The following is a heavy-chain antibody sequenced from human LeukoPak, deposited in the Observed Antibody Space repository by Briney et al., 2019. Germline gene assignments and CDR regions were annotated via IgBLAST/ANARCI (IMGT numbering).Heavy chain of an antibody. CDR1: GGSISSYY. D-gene: IGHD4-11*01. Sequence: SETLSLTCTVSGGSISSYYWSWIRQPPGKGLEWIGYIYYSGSTNYNPSLKSRVTISVDTSKNQFSLKLSSVTAADTAVYYCARAGTTLLLDYWGQGTLVTVSS. CDR3: ARAGTTLLLDY. CDR2: IYYSGST. V-gene: IGHV4-59*01. J-gene: IGHJ4*02.